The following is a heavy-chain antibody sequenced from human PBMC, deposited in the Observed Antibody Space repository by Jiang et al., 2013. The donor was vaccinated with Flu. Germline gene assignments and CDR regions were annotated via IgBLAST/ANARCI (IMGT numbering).Heavy chain of an antibody. CDR3: ARGPGYSYGYVTMPFDY. D-gene: IGHD5-18*01. CDR1: GGSFSGYY. Sequence: VLLKPSETLSLTCAVYGGSFSGYYWSWIRQPPGKGLEWIGEINHSGSTNYNPSLKSRVTISVDTSKNQFSLKLSSVTAADTAVYYCARGPGYSYGYVTMPFDYWGQGTLVTVSS. CDR2: INHSGST. V-gene: IGHV4-34*01. J-gene: IGHJ4*02.